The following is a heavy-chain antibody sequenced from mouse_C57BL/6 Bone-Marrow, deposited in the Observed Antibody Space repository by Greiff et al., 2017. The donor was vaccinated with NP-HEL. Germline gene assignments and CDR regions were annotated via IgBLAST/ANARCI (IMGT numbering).Heavy chain of an antibody. V-gene: IGHV15-2*01. D-gene: IGHD1-1*01. Sequence: QVQLQQSGSELRSPGSSVKLSCKDFDSEVFPIAYMSWVRQKPGRGFEWIGGILPSIGRTIYGGKFEDKATLNADTLSNTASLELNSLTSDDSAIYYCARGAYYYGSSYNWYYDVWGTGTTVTVSS. CDR2: ILPSIGRT. J-gene: IGHJ1*03. CDR3: ARGAYYYGSSYNWYYDV. CDR1: DSEVFPIAY.